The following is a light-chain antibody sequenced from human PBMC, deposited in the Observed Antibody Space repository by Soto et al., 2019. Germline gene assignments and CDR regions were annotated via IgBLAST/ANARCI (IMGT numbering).Light chain of an antibody. Sequence: QLVLTQSPSASASLGASVKLTCTLSSGHSSYAIAWLQQQPEKGPRYLMKLNSDGSHRKGDGIPDRFSGSSSGAERYLTISSLQSEDEADYYCQTWGTGIHWVFGGGTKVTVL. V-gene: IGLV4-69*01. CDR1: SGHSSYA. CDR2: LNSDGSH. J-gene: IGLJ3*02. CDR3: QTWGTGIHWV.